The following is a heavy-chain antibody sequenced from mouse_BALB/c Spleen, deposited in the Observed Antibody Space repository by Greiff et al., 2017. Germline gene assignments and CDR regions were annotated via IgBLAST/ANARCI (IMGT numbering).Heavy chain of an antibody. J-gene: IGHJ4*01. CDR2: IDTSDSYT. CDR3: ARSDYRYAMDY. CDR1: GYTFTDYW. Sequence: QVQLQQPGAELVMPGASVKMSCKASGYTFTDYWMHWVKQRPGQGLEWIGAIDTSDSYTSYNQKFKGKATLTVDESSSTAYMQLSSLTSEDSAVYYWARSDYRYAMDYWGQGTSVTVSS. D-gene: IGHD2-14*01. V-gene: IGHV1-69*01.